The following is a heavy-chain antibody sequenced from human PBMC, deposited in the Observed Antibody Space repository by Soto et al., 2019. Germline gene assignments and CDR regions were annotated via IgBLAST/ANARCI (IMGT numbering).Heavy chain of an antibody. CDR1: GYTFTSYY. V-gene: IGHV1-46*01. D-gene: IGHD2-15*01. Sequence: GASVKVCCKASGYTFTSYYMHWVRQAPGQGLEWMGIINPSGGSTSYAQKFQGRVTMTRDTSTSTVYMELSSLRSEDTAVYYCARDFESCPFDYWGQGTLVTVSS. CDR3: ARDFESCPFDY. CDR2: INPSGGST. J-gene: IGHJ4*02.